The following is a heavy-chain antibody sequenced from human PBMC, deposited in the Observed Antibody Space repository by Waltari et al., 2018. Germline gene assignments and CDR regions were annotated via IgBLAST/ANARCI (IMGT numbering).Heavy chain of an antibody. J-gene: IGHJ3*02. D-gene: IGHD2-15*01. V-gene: IGHV3-48*03. CDR3: ARRSGIHAFDI. CDR2: IFSGVSTI. CDR1: GFAFSSFE. Sequence: EVQLVESGGGLVQPGGSLRLSCPGSGFAFSSFEMNWVRQAPGKGLEWVSYIFSGVSTISYADSVKGRFTVSRDNAKNSLYLQMNSLRAEDTAVYYCARRSGIHAFDIWGQGTMVTVSS.